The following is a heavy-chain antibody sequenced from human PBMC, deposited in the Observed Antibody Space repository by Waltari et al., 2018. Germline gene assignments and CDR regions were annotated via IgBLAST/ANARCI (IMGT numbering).Heavy chain of an antibody. V-gene: IGHV4-39*01. Sequence: QLQLQESGPGLVKPSETLSLTCTVSGGSISSSSYYWGWIRQPPGKGLEWIGSIYYSGSTYYNPSLKSRVTISVDTSKNQFSLKLSSVTAADTAVYYCASPDWSGYYLDAFDIWGQGTMVTVSS. D-gene: IGHD3-3*01. CDR1: GGSISSSSYY. J-gene: IGHJ3*02. CDR3: ASPDWSGYYLDAFDI. CDR2: IYYSGST.